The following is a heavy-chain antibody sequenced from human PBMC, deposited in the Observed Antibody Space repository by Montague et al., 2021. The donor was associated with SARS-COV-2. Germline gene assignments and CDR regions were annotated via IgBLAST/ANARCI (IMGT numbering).Heavy chain of an antibody. D-gene: IGHD3-22*01. J-gene: IGHJ3*02. CDR3: ARVPPYYYDSSGYYSGASDI. CDR2: IYTSGST. V-gene: IGHV4-61*02. Sequence: TLSLTCTVSGGSISSGNYYWSWIRQPAGKGLEWIGRIYTSGSTNYNPSLKGRVTISVDTSKNQFSLKLSSVTAADTAVYYCARVPPYYYDSSGYYSGASDIWGQGTMVTVSS. CDR1: GGSISSGNYY.